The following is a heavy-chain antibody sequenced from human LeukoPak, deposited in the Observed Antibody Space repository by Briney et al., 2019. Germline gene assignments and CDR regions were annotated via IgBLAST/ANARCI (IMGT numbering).Heavy chain of an antibody. Sequence: SETLSLTCTVSGGSISSGGYYWSWIRQHGGKGLEWIGYIYYSGSTYYNPSLKSRVTISVDTSKNQFSLKLSSVTAADTAVYYCARDIQVGPAAIPYHSYGIDVWGQATTVTVSS. CDR1: GGSISSGGYY. V-gene: IGHV4-31*03. D-gene: IGHD2-2*01. J-gene: IGHJ6*02. CDR2: IYYSGST. CDR3: ARDIQVGPAAIPYHSYGIDV.